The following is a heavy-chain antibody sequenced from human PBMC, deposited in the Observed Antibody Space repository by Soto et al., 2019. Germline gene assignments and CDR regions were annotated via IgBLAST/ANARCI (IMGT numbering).Heavy chain of an antibody. CDR2: ISYDGSNK. V-gene: IGHV3-30*18. D-gene: IGHD3-10*01. CDR3: AKEIYYGSGSPDY. CDR1: GFTFSSYG. Sequence: GGSLRLSCAASGFTFSSYGMHWVRQAPGKGLEWVAVISYDGSNKYYADSVKGRFTISRDNSKNTLYLQMNSLRAEDSAGYYCAKEIYYGSGSPDYWGQGTLVTVSS. J-gene: IGHJ4*02.